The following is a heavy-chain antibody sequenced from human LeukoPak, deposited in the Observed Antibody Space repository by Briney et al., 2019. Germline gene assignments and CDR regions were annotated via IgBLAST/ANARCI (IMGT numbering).Heavy chain of an antibody. V-gene: IGHV3-30*02. CDR1: GFSFTTYW. Sequence: GGSLRLSCAASGFSFTTYWMSWVRQAPGKGLEWMAFIQYDGNNTYYADSVKGRFTISRDNSKNSLYLQMNSLRAEDTAVYYCAELGITMIGGVWGKGTTVTISS. J-gene: IGHJ6*04. D-gene: IGHD3-10*02. CDR3: AELGITMIGGV. CDR2: IQYDGNNT.